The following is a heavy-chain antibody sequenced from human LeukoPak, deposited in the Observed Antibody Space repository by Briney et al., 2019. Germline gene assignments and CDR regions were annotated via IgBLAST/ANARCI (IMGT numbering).Heavy chain of an antibody. CDR2: IYSGEST. J-gene: IGHJ2*01. V-gene: IGHV3-53*01. CDR3: ARVGDHYHWYFDL. D-gene: IGHD3-10*01. Sequence: GGSLRLSCAASGFTVSTNYMSWVRQAPGKGLEWISIIYSGESTYYADSVEGRFIVSRDISKNTVYLQMNSLRVDHTAVYSCARVGDHYHWYFDLWGRGTLVTVSS. CDR1: GFTVSTNY.